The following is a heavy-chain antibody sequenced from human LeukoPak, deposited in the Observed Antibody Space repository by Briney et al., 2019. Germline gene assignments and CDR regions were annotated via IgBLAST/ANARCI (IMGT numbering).Heavy chain of an antibody. V-gene: IGHV4-59*01. J-gene: IGHJ1*01. CDR2: IYYSGST. D-gene: IGHD3-22*01. Sequence: WETLPLTCSVCGGPISSYYWSWIQNPPRRGAEWCGYIYYSGSTNYIAFLKSRVTISVDTSKNQFSLKLSSVTAADTDVYYCAAGEWDYYDSSGYSEYCQHWGQGTLVTVSS. CDR1: GGPISSYY. CDR3: AAGEWDYYDSSGYSEYCQH.